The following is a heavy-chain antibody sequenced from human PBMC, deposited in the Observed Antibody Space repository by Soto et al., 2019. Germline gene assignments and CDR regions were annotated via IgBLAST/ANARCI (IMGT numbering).Heavy chain of an antibody. CDR3: AKRSSSSTFDY. Sequence: EVQLLESGGGLVQPGESLRLSCAASGFTFSSYAMSWVRQAPGKGLEWVSVISGSDDSTYYAESVKGRFTISRDNSKTTRYLQMNSLIAEDTAVYYCAKRSSSSTFDYWGQGTLVTVSS. V-gene: IGHV3-23*01. CDR2: ISGSDDST. J-gene: IGHJ4*02. D-gene: IGHD6-6*01. CDR1: GFTFSSYA.